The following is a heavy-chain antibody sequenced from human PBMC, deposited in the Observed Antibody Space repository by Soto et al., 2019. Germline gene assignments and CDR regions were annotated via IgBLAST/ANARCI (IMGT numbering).Heavy chain of an antibody. CDR2: ISAYNGNT. Sequence: ASVKVSCKASGYTFTSYGISWVRQAPGQGLEWMGWISAYNGNTNYAQKLQGRVTMTTDTSTSTAYMELRSLRSDDTAVYYCARQIPKWLDGNHFDYWGQGTLVTVSS. J-gene: IGHJ4*02. CDR3: ARQIPKWLDGNHFDY. CDR1: GYTFTSYG. D-gene: IGHD6-19*01. V-gene: IGHV1-18*01.